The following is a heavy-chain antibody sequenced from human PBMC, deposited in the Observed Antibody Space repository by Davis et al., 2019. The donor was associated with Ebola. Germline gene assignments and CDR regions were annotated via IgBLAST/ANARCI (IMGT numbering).Heavy chain of an antibody. V-gene: IGHV3-30*18. CDR1: GFTFSHYG. CDR3: AKGTNRIAVAGMGQNN. D-gene: IGHD6-19*01. CDR2: ISYDGSSK. J-gene: IGHJ4*02. Sequence: PGGSLRLSCAASGFTFSHYGMHWVRQAPGKGLEWVSVISYDGSSKYYADSVKGRFTISRDNSKNTLFLQMNSLRAEDTAVYHCAKGTNRIAVAGMGQNNWGQGTLVTVSS.